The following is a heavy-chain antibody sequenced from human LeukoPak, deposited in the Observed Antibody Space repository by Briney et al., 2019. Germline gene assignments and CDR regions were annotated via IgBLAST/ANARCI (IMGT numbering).Heavy chain of an antibody. CDR3: ARVISSGWAGFDY. CDR2: IYYRGIT. D-gene: IGHD6-19*01. J-gene: IGHJ4*02. V-gene: IGHV4-59*01. Sequence: SETLSLICTVSGGSLSNYYWSWIRQPPGKGLEWIGYIYYRGITNYNPSLGGRVTISVDMSKNQMSLKLNSVTTADTAVYYCARVISSGWAGFDYWGQGALVTVSS. CDR1: GGSLSNYY.